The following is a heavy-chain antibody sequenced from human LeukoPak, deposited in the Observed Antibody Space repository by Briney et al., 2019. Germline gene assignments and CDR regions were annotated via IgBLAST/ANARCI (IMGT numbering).Heavy chain of an antibody. CDR2: ISGSGGST. CDR1: GFTFSSYA. Sequence: GGSLRLSCAASGFTFSSYAMSWVRQAPGKGLEWVSAISGSGGSTYYADSVEGRFTISRDNSKNTLYLQMNSLRAEDAAVYYCARGLNDKEFDYWGQGTLVTVSS. V-gene: IGHV3-23*01. CDR3: ARGLNDKEFDY. J-gene: IGHJ4*02. D-gene: IGHD1-1*01.